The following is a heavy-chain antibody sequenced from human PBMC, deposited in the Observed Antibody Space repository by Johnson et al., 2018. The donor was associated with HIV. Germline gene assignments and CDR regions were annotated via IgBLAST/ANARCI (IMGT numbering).Heavy chain of an antibody. CDR1: GFTFSSYG. CDR3: ARDGRWPRDAFDI. Sequence: QVQLVESGGGVVQPGRSLRLSCAASGFTFSSYGMSWVRQAPGKGLEWVAVISYDGSNKYYADSVKGRFTISRDNAKNSLYLQMNSLRAEDTAVYYCARDGRWPRDAFDIWGQGTMVTVSS. J-gene: IGHJ3*02. CDR2: ISYDGSNK. D-gene: IGHD4-23*01. V-gene: IGHV3-30*03.